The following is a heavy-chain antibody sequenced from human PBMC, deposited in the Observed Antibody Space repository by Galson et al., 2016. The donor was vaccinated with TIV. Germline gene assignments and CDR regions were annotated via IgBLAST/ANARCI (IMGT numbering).Heavy chain of an antibody. V-gene: IGHV1-69*04. CDR3: ARREGRKTAVTPGHFDN. Sequence: SVKVSCKASGGTSNSYGINWVRQAPGQGLEWMGRIIPNINIANYAQTFQGRLTITADKSTNTAYMELRNLRTEDTAMYYCARREGRKTAVTPGHFDNWGQGTLVNVSS. CDR2: IIPNINIA. D-gene: IGHD4-17*01. CDR1: GGTSNSYG. J-gene: IGHJ4*02.